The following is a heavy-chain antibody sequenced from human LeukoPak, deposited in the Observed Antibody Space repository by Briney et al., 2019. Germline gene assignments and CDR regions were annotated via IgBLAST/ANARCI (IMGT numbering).Heavy chain of an antibody. CDR2: IYTSGST. V-gene: IGHV4-4*09. CDR3: AGTRFLEWSLGYYYMDV. Sequence: SQTLSLTCTVAGGSISSYYWSWIRQPPGKGPEWIGYIYTSGSTNYNPSLKSRVTMSVDTSKNQFSLKLSSVTAADTAVYYCAGTRFLEWSLGYYYMDVWGKGTTVTVSS. D-gene: IGHD3-3*01. CDR1: GGSISSYY. J-gene: IGHJ6*03.